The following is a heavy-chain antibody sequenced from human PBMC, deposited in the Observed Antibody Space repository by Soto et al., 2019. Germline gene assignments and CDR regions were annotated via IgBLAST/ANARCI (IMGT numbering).Heavy chain of an antibody. J-gene: IGHJ4*02. CDR1: GGTFSSYA. Sequence: QVQLVQSGAEVKKPGSSGKVSCKASGGTFSSYAISWVRQAPGQGLEWMGGIIPIVGTANYAQKFQGRVTITADESTSTAYMELSILRSEDTAVYYCARDSCSSPSSGGFDYWGQGTLVTVSS. CDR3: ARDSCSSPSSGGFDY. V-gene: IGHV1-69*01. D-gene: IGHD6-6*01. CDR2: IIPIVGTA.